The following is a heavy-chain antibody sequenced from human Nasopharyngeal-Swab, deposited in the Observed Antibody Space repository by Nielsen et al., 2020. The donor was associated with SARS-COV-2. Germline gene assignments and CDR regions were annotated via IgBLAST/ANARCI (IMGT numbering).Heavy chain of an antibody. CDR3: ARDPVYSVRRNEGTGGYFDY. CDR2: ISYDGSNK. V-gene: IGHV3-30*03. J-gene: IGHJ4*02. Sequence: GGSLRLSCAASGFTFSSYGMHWVRQAPGKGLEWVAVISYDGSNKYYADSVKGRFTISRDNSKNTLYLQMNSLRAEDTAVYYCARDPVYSVRRNEGTGGYFDYWGQGTLVTVSS. CDR1: GFTFSSYG. D-gene: IGHD1-1*01.